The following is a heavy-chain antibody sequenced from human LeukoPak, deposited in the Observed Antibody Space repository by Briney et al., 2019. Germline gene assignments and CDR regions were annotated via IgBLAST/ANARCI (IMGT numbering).Heavy chain of an antibody. D-gene: IGHD6-19*01. CDR2: ISLNNGNT. J-gene: IGHJ4*02. Sequence: ASVYLSCKAAGSTFRCYDITWVRQPPGQGLEWMGWISLNNGNTNYAQEVQGSVAMTTDTPTSTAYMEMRSLRSDDTAVYYCARDRDSSGWHVADYWGQGTVVTVSS. V-gene: IGHV1-18*01. CDR3: ARDRDSSGWHVADY. CDR1: GSTFRCYD.